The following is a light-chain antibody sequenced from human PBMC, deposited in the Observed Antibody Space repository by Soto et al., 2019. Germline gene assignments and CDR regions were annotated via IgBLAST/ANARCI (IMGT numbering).Light chain of an antibody. V-gene: IGKV1-5*03. J-gene: IGKJ1*01. CDR3: EHYNSYSEA. CDR2: KAS. Sequence: DIQMTQSPSTLSASVGDRVTITCRANESVNNWLAWFQQKPGKAPNVLIYKASNLERGVPSRFSGSGSETEFTLTISSLQPDDFATYYCEHYNSYSEAFGQGTTGDIK. CDR1: ESVNNW.